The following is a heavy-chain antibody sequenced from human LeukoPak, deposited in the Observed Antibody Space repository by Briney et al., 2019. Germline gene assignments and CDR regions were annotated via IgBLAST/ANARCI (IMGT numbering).Heavy chain of an antibody. V-gene: IGHV3-30*04. D-gene: IGHD6-13*01. J-gene: IGHJ6*03. Sequence: GGSLRLSCAASGFSFSSYAMHWVRQAPGKGLEWVAVISYDGSNKYYADSVKGRFTISRDNAKKSLYLQMNSLRAEDTAVYYCARLAARHYYYYYYMDVWGKGTTVTVSS. CDR1: GFSFSSYA. CDR3: ARLAARHYYYYYYMDV. CDR2: ISYDGSNK.